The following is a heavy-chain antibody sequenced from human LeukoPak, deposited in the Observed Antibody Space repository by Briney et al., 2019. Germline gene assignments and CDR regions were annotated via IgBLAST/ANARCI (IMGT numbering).Heavy chain of an antibody. J-gene: IGHJ4*02. CDR2: IYYSGST. D-gene: IGHD6-6*01. Sequence: SQTLSLTCTVSGGSISSGDYYWSWIRQPPGKGLEWIGYIYYSGSTYYNPSLKSRVTISVDTSKNQFSLKLSSVTAADTAVYYCARGIAARAPLVGWGQGTLVTVSS. V-gene: IGHV4-30-4*08. CDR3: ARGIAARAPLVG. CDR1: GGSISSGDYY.